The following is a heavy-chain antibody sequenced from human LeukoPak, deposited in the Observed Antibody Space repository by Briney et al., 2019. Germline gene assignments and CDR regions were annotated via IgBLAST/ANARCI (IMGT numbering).Heavy chain of an antibody. CDR3: ARQPYYFDY. CDR1: GGSISSYY. CDR2: IFYSGST. V-gene: IGHV4-59*08. J-gene: IGHJ4*02. Sequence: SETLSLTCTVSGGSISSYYWSWIRQPPGKGLEWIGYIFYSGSTNYNPSLKSRVTISVDTSKNQFSLKLSSVTAADTAVYYCARQPYYFDYWGQGTLVTVSS.